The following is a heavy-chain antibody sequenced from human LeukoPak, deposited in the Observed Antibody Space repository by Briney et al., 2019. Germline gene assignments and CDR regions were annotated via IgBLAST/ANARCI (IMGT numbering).Heavy chain of an antibody. CDR2: IVYTGST. J-gene: IGHJ4*02. CDR3: ARALRVSPFDY. CDR1: GGSISSYF. Sequence: PSETLSLTCTVSGGSISSYFWSWIRQPPGKGLELIGYIVYTGSTNYNPSLKNRVTISIETSKNQFSLNLSFVTAADTAVYYCARALRVSPFDYWGPGILVTVSS. D-gene: IGHD6-13*01. V-gene: IGHV4-59*01.